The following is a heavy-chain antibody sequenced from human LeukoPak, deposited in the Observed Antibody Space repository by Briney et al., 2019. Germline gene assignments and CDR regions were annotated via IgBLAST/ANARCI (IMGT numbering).Heavy chain of an antibody. CDR2: ISYDGSNK. Sequence: GRSLRLSCAASRFTFSSYGMHWVRQAPGKGLEWVAVISYDGSNKYYADSVKGRFTISRDNSKNTLYLQMNSLRAEDTAVYYCAKDGVEGGSYYFDYWGQGTLVTVSS. CDR1: RFTFSSYG. D-gene: IGHD3-16*01. J-gene: IGHJ4*02. V-gene: IGHV3-30*18. CDR3: AKDGVEGGSYYFDY.